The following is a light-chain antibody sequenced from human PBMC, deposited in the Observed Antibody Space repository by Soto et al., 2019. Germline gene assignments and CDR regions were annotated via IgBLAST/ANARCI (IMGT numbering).Light chain of an antibody. V-gene: IGKV1-5*01. Sequence: DIQMTQSPSTLSGSVGDRVTITCRASQTISSWLAWYQQKPGKAPKLLIYDASTLESGVPSRFSGSGSGTEFTLTISSLQTDDFATYYCQHYNSYSEAFGQGTKVDIK. J-gene: IGKJ1*01. CDR1: QTISSW. CDR2: DAS. CDR3: QHYNSYSEA.